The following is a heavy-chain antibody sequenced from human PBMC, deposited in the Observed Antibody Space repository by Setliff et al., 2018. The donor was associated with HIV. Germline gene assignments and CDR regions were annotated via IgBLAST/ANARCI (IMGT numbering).Heavy chain of an antibody. Sequence: SETLSLTCTVSGASVTNVLYYWSWLRQPAGKGLEWIGHIYTSGNSRYTNYNSSLESRVAISLDTSSNQFSLKLSSATAADTALYYCVKMALAGTYLDYWGQGTLVTVSS. V-gene: IGHV4-61*09. CDR1: GASVTNVLYY. CDR3: VKMALAGTYLDY. D-gene: IGHD6-19*01. CDR2: IYTSGNSRYT. J-gene: IGHJ4*02.